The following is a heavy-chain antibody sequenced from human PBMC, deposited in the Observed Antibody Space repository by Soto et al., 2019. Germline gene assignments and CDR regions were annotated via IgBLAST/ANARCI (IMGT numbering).Heavy chain of an antibody. Sequence: VGSLRLSCVASGFAVSNNYMNWVRQAPGKGLEWVSVVYSGGTTYYADSVRGRFTVSRDDSKNTLFLQMSSLRAEDTAVYYCARAGSPFDSDSSGYWGFDHWGQGTLVTVSS. D-gene: IGHD3-22*01. CDR3: ARAGSPFDSDSSGYWGFDH. V-gene: IGHV3-53*01. J-gene: IGHJ4*02. CDR1: GFAVSNNY. CDR2: VYSGGTT.